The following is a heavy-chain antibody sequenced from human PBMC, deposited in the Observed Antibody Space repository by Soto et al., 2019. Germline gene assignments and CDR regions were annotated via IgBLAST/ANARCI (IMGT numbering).Heavy chain of an antibody. CDR1: GFTFSSYA. CDR3: AKAVLDYYDSSGYSTSDAFDI. D-gene: IGHD3-22*01. J-gene: IGHJ3*02. Sequence: GGSLRLSCAASGFTFSSYAMSWVRQAPGKGLEWVSAISGSGGSTYYADSVKGRFTISRDNSKNTLYLQMNSLRAEDTAVYYCAKAVLDYYDSSGYSTSDAFDIWGQGTMVTVSS. V-gene: IGHV3-23*01. CDR2: ISGSGGST.